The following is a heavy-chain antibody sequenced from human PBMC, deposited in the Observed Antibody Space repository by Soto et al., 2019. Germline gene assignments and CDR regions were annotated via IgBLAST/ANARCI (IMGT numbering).Heavy chain of an antibody. CDR1: GFTFSSYT. D-gene: IGHD2-2*01. Sequence: EVQLLESGGGLGQGGGSLRLSCAAPGFTFSSYTMNGVRQAPGKGRGWGSLISPRGSSTYYAASGKGRFTISRDNSKNTLYLQMNSLRAEDTGVYYCARDPPNDKTQLDYGMDVWGQGTAVTVSS. CDR2: ISPRGSST. V-gene: IGHV3-23*01. CDR3: ARDPPNDKTQLDYGMDV. J-gene: IGHJ6*02.